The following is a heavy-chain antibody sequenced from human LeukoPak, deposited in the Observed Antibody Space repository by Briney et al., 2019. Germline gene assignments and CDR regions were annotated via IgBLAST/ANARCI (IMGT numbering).Heavy chain of an antibody. Sequence: SETLSLTCSVSGFTTSYSWGWIRQPPGKGPEWIGNIFQTGSGYYNPSLRSRVTISRDTSKSQFFLRLRSVTAADTAVYYCARVRYDYGAKDFDYWGQGTLVTVSS. CDR3: ARVRYDYGAKDFDY. CDR1: GFTTSYS. V-gene: IGHV4-38-2*02. J-gene: IGHJ4*02. D-gene: IGHD4-23*01. CDR2: IFQTGSG.